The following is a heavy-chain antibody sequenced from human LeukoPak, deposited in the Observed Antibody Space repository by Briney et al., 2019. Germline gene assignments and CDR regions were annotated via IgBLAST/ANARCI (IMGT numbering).Heavy chain of an antibody. D-gene: IGHD6-13*01. CDR1: GGSISYYY. CDR2: IYTSGST. Sequence: SETLSLTCTVSGGSISYYYWTWIRQPAGKGLEWIGCIYTSGSTSYNPSLKSRVIMSVDTSKNQFSLKLSSVTAADTAVYYCAREAIAAPYPDYWGRGTLVTVSS. J-gene: IGHJ4*02. CDR3: AREAIAAPYPDY. V-gene: IGHV4-4*07.